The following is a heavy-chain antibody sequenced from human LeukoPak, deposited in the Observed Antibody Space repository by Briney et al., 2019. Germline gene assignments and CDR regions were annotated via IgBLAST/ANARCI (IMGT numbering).Heavy chain of an antibody. CDR1: GGTFSSYA. D-gene: IGHD2-15*01. CDR2: IIPIFGTA. J-gene: IGHJ3*02. CDR3: ARYSLDAFDI. V-gene: IGHV1-69*05. Sequence: SVKVSCKASGGTFSSYAISWVRQAPGQGLEWMGRIIPIFGTANYEQKFQGRVTITTDESTSTAYMELSSLRSEDTAVYYCARYSLDAFDIWGQGTMVTVSS.